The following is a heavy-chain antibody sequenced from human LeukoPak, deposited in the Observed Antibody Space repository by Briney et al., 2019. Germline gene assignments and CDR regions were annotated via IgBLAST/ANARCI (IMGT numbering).Heavy chain of an antibody. CDR2: TSYEGNGT. J-gene: IGHJ4*02. D-gene: IGHD2-15*01. CDR1: GFSVSKSV. CDR3: ASEVEALLDH. V-gene: IGHV3-30*03. Sequence: GGSLRLSCAASGFSVSKSVMYWLRQAPGMGLEWVAATSYEGNGTFYAGSVKGRFTMSRDNSNNMVYLQMNSLRHEDTALYYCASEVEALLDHWGQGTLVTVSS.